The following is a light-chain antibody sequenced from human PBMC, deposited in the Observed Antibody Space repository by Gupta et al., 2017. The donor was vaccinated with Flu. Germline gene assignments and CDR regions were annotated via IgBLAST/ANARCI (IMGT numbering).Light chain of an antibody. CDR1: ILRDKY. J-gene: IGLJ1*01. CDR3: QAWDSSTAV. Sequence: SSKLTCPPSVSGPPGQTAGTSSSGDILRDKYVFWFQQKPGRSPVLVIYQDSRRPPGIPDRFSGSSSGNTATLTIRGTQAMDEADYYCQAWDSSTAVFGSGTKVTVL. V-gene: IGLV3-1*01. CDR2: QDS.